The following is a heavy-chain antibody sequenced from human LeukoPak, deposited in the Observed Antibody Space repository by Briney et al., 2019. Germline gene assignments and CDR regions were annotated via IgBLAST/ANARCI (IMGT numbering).Heavy chain of an antibody. Sequence: GGSLRLSCAASGFTFSTYSMNWVRQAPGKGLEWVSSIGGSSSSICYADSVKGRFTISRDNAKNSLYLQMNSLRAEDSAVYYCARELEEAFDIWGQGTMVTVSS. CDR1: GFTFSTYS. CDR2: IGGSSSSI. CDR3: ARELEEAFDI. D-gene: IGHD3-3*01. V-gene: IGHV3-21*01. J-gene: IGHJ3*02.